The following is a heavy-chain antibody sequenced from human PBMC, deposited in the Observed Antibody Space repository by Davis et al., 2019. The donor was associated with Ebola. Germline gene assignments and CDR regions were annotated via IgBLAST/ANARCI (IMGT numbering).Heavy chain of an antibody. Sequence: AASVKVSCKASEYTFTTYYMHWVRQAPGQGLEWTGIINPSGGSRSYAQEFQGRVTMTRDTSTSTVYMELSSLRSEDTAVYYCARDFYYGGNSQNAFDIWGQGTMVTVSS. CDR3: ARDFYYGGNSQNAFDI. CDR1: EYTFTTYY. J-gene: IGHJ3*02. D-gene: IGHD4-23*01. CDR2: INPSGGSR. V-gene: IGHV1-46*01.